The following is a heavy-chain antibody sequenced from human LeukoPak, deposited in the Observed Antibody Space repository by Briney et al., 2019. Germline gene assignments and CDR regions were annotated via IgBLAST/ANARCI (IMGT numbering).Heavy chain of an antibody. D-gene: IGHD1-14*01. CDR3: ARGTPGAFDI. J-gene: IGHJ3*02. V-gene: IGHV4-59*01. Sequence: SETLSLTCTVSGGSISSYYWSWIRQPPGKGLEWIGYIYYSGSTNYNPSLKSRVTISVDTSKNQFSLKLSSVTAADTAVYYRARGTPGAFDIWGQGTMVTVSS. CDR1: GGSISSYY. CDR2: IYYSGST.